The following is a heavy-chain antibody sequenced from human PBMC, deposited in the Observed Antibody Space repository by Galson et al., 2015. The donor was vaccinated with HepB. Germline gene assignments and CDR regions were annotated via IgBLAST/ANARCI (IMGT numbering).Heavy chain of an antibody. J-gene: IGHJ4*02. Sequence: ETLSLTCTVSGGSISNYYWSWIRQPAEKGLEWIGRVHFTGSTNYNPSLMSRVTMSLDTSKNQFSLRLTSMTAADTAVYYCAREGGGAAGTVEIWGQGTLVTVSS. D-gene: IGHD3-16*01. CDR3: AREGGGAAGTVEI. CDR2: VHFTGST. V-gene: IGHV4-4*07. CDR1: GGSISNYY.